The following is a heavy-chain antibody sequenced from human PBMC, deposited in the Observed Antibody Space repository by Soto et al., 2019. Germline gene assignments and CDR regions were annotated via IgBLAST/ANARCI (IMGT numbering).Heavy chain of an antibody. Sequence: TRSHTYAVYGGSFSGELWSWIRQPPGKGLEWIGEINHSGSTNYNPSLKSRVTISVDTSKNQFSLKLSSVTAADTAVYYCARGLGARTADAFDIWGQGTMVT. CDR3: ARGLGARTADAFDI. CDR2: INHSGST. CDR1: GGSFSGEL. J-gene: IGHJ3*02. V-gene: IGHV4-34*01. D-gene: IGHD3-16*01.